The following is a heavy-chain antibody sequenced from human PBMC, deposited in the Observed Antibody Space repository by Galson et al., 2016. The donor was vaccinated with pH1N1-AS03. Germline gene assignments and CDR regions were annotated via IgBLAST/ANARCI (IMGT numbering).Heavy chain of an antibody. CDR3: ARDDFAGNYSLDY. Sequence: SLRLSCAASGFIFNHYALHWVRQAPGKGLEWVAVISYDGRKRYYPDSVKGRFTISRDNSKNTLYLQMDSLRAEDTAVDYCARDDFAGNYSLDYWGRGTLITVSS. CDR1: GFIFNHYA. V-gene: IGHV3-30*04. CDR2: ISYDGRKR. J-gene: IGHJ4*02. D-gene: IGHD1-1*01.